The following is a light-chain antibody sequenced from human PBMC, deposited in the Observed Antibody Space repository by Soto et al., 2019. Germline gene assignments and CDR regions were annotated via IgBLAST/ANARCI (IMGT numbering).Light chain of an antibody. V-gene: IGKV1D-12*01. J-gene: IGKJ1*01. CDR2: GAS. Sequence: DIKVTQSPSSVSASVGAXVTITCRASQDISHYLAWYQQKPGKAPKLLIYGASSLQSGVPSRFSGSGSGTDCTLTISSLQPEDFATFYCQQAYTFPRTFGQGTKVDIK. CDR1: QDISHY. CDR3: QQAYTFPRT.